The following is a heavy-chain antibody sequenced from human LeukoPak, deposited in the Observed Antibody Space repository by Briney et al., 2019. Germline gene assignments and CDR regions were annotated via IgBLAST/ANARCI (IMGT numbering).Heavy chain of an antibody. CDR3: AKLLGTVTTYDS. CDR2: KNPDGSQK. V-gene: IGHV3-7*01. Sequence: GGSLTLSCEASVLTYSGNWMSWPRQAPGKGLEWVASKNPDGSQKFYVDSVKGRFTISRDNTQSPLYLQMNSLGAEDTAMYYCAKLLGTVTTYDSWGQGTRVSVSS. J-gene: IGHJ4*02. D-gene: IGHD1-1*01. CDR1: VLTYSGNW.